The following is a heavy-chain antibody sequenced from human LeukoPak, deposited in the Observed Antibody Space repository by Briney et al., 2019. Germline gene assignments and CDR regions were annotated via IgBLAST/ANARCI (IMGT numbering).Heavy chain of an antibody. Sequence: SETLSLTCTVSGGSISSASYYWAWIRQPPGKGLEWLGSIFYTGSTWYTPSLRGRVTISVDTSKNQFSLRLTSVTAADTAVYYCVRHPYSGAHYWGRGTLVTVSS. CDR2: IFYTGST. CDR1: GGSISSASYY. D-gene: IGHD1-26*01. V-gene: IGHV4-39*01. CDR3: VRHPYSGAHY. J-gene: IGHJ4*02.